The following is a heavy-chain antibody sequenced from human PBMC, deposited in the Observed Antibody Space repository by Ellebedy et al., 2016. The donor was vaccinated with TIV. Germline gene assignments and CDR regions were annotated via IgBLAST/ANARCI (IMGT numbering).Heavy chain of an antibody. CDR1: GASISSYY. CDR2: VYSSGIT. D-gene: IGHD4-17*01. CDR3: ARRLHYGDWYFDL. J-gene: IGHJ2*01. V-gene: IGHV4-4*07. Sequence: MPGGSLRPSCSVPGASISSYYWTWIRQPAGKGLEWIGRVYSSGITNSKPSLESRVTMSLDTSKNQFSLRLTTVTAADTAGYYFARRLHYGDWYFDLWGRGTLVTVSS.